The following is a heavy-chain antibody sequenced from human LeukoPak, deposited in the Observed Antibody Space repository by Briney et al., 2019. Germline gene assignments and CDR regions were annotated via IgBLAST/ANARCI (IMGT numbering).Heavy chain of an antibody. Sequence: GGSLRLSCAASGFTFSSYAMHWVRRAPGKGLEWVANINQDGSENYSVDSVKGRFTISRDNAKSSLYLQMNSLRVEDTAVYYCARNPQWLSYSMDVWGQGTTVTVSS. CDR3: ARNPQWLSYSMDV. J-gene: IGHJ6*02. V-gene: IGHV3-7*01. CDR1: GFTFSSYA. CDR2: INQDGSEN. D-gene: IGHD6-19*01.